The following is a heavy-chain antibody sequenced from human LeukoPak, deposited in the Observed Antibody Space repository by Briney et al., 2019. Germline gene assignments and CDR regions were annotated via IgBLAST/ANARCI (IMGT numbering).Heavy chain of an antibody. CDR2: ISYDGSNK. CDR3: ARDRDTMSPYYFDY. V-gene: IGHV3-30-3*01. D-gene: IGHD5-18*01. J-gene: IGHJ4*02. CDR1: GFTFSSYA. Sequence: PGGSLRLPCAASGFTFSSYALHWVRQAPGKGLEWVAIISYDGSNKYYADSVKGRFTISRDNSKNTLYLQMNSLRAEDTAVYYCARDRDTMSPYYFDYWGQGTLVTVSS.